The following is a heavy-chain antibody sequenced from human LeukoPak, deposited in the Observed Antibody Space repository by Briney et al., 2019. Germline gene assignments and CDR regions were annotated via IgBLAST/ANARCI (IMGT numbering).Heavy chain of an antibody. Sequence: GGSLRLSCAASGFTFSNFGMSWVRQAPGKGLECVSPISGSGGSTSYADSVKGRFTISRDNSKNTLYLQMNSLRAEDTAVYYCAKGGATVIDYWGQGTLVTVSS. D-gene: IGHD4-17*01. CDR2: ISGSGGST. V-gene: IGHV3-23*01. CDR1: GFTFSNFG. CDR3: AKGGATVIDY. J-gene: IGHJ4*02.